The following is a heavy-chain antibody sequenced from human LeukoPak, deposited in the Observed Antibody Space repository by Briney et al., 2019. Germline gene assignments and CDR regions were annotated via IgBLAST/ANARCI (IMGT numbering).Heavy chain of an antibody. J-gene: IGHJ4*02. Sequence: PGGSLRLSCAASGFTFSDYYMSWIRQAPGKGLEGVSYISSSGSTIYYADSVKGRFTISRDNAKNSLSLQMNSLRAEDTAVYYCARSSTANYYDSSGYYSFDYWGQGTLVTVSS. D-gene: IGHD3-22*01. V-gene: IGHV3-11*01. CDR3: ARSSTANYYDSSGYYSFDY. CDR1: GFTFSDYY. CDR2: ISSSGSTI.